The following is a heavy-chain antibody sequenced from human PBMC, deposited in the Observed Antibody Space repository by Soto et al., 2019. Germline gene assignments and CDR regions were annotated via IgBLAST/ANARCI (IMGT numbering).Heavy chain of an antibody. D-gene: IGHD6-6*01. CDR2: ISGNSGSL. Sequence: DLEWVAVISGNSGSLGYADSVKGRFTISRDNAKNSLYLQMNRLRAEDTALYYCAKDRYSSSAYYYYGMDAWGQGTTVTVSS. J-gene: IGHJ6*02. V-gene: IGHV3-9*01. CDR3: AKDRYSSSAYYYYGMDA.